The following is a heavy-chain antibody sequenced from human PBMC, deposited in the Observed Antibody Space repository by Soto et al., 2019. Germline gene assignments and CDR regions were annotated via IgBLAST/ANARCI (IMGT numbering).Heavy chain of an antibody. V-gene: IGHV3-66*01. Sequence: EVQLVESGGGLVQPGGSLRLSCAASGFTVSTNYMNWVRQAPGKGLEWVSVNYSGGSTYYADSVKGRFTISRDNSKNTLFLQMNSLRVEDTAVYYCARGEPHHYFDYWGQGTLVTVSS. CDR3: ARGEPHHYFDY. J-gene: IGHJ4*02. D-gene: IGHD3-16*01. CDR1: GFTVSTNY. CDR2: NYSGGST.